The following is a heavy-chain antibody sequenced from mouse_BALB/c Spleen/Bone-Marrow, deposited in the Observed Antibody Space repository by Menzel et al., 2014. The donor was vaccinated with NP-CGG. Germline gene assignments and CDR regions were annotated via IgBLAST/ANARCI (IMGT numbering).Heavy chain of an antibody. CDR3: ARYYSGSSLFDY. V-gene: IGHV14-3*02. CDR1: GFNIKDTY. Sequence: VQLKESGAELVKPGASVKLSCTASGFNIKDTYMHWVKQRPEQGLEWIGRIDPANGNTKYDPKFQGKATITADTSSNTAYLRLSSLSSEDTAVYYCARYYSGSSLFDYWGQGTTLTVSS. CDR2: IDPANGNT. D-gene: IGHD1-1*01. J-gene: IGHJ2*01.